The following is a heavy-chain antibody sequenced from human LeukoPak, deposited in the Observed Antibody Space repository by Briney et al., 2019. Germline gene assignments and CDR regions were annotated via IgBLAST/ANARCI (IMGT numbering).Heavy chain of an antibody. D-gene: IGHD5-24*01. CDR2: INRSGST. Sequence: SETLSLTCAVYGGSFSGYYWSWIRQPPGKGLEWIGEINRSGSTNYNPSLKSRVTISVDTSKNQFSLKLSSVTAADTAVYYCARDGYNYRDFDYWGQGTLVTVSS. CDR3: ARDGYNYRDFDY. J-gene: IGHJ4*02. CDR1: GGSFSGYY. V-gene: IGHV4-34*01.